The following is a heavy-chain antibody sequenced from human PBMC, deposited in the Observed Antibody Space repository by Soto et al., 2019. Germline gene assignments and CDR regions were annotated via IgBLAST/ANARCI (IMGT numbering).Heavy chain of an antibody. CDR2: IYSGGST. J-gene: IGHJ1*01. CDR1: GFTVSSNY. D-gene: IGHD6-19*01. V-gene: IGHV3-66*01. Sequence: EVQLVESGGGLVQPGGSLRLSCAASGFTVSSNYMSWVRQAPGKGLEWVSVIYSGGSTYYADSVKGRFTISRDNSKNTLYLQMNSLRAEDTAVYYCARDRFSSGWPEYFQHWGQGTLVTVSS. CDR3: ARDRFSSGWPEYFQH.